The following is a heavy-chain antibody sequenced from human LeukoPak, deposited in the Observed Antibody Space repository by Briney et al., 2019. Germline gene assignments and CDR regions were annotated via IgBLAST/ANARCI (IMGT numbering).Heavy chain of an antibody. J-gene: IGHJ1*01. CDR3: ATYSSSNGREFQY. D-gene: IGHD2-2*01. Sequence: PGGSLRLSCAASGFTFRNYAMSWVRQAPGKGLEWVANIQQHGSETYYGDSVKGRFTISRDNAKNSLYLQMNSLRAEDTAVYYCATYSSSNGREFQYWGQGTLVTVSS. CDR1: GFTFRNYA. V-gene: IGHV3-7*01. CDR2: IQQHGSET.